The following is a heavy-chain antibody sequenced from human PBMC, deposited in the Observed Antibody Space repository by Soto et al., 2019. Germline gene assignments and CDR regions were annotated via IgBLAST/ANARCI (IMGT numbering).Heavy chain of an antibody. CDR3: ARDQYQLPLTHYYYYYMDV. D-gene: IGHD2-2*01. CDR1: GYTFTSYG. Sequence: ASVKVSCKASGYTFTSYGISWVRQAPGQGLEWMGWISAYNGNTNYAQKLQGRVTMTTDTSTSTAYMELRSLRSDDTAVYYCARDQYQLPLTHYYYYYMDVWGKGTTVTVSS. V-gene: IGHV1-18*01. J-gene: IGHJ6*03. CDR2: ISAYNGNT.